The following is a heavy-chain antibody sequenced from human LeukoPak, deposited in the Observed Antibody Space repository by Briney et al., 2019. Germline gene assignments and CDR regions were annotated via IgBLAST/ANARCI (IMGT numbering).Heavy chain of an antibody. D-gene: IGHD2-15*01. J-gene: IGHJ4*02. CDR2: MNPNSGNT. CDR3: AKGAPGSYCSGGSCPYFDY. V-gene: IGHV1-8*01. Sequence: ASVKVSCKASAYTFTSYDINWVRQATAQGHEWMRWMNPNSGNTGYAQKFQGRVTMTRNTSISTAYMELSSLRSEDTAVYYCAKGAPGSYCSGGSCPYFDYWGQGTLISVS. CDR1: AYTFTSYD.